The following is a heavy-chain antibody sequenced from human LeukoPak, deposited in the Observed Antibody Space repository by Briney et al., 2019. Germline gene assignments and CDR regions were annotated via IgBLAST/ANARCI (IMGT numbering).Heavy chain of an antibody. CDR3: ARGETYYDSSGYYLGAFDI. J-gene: IGHJ3*02. CDR1: GGSVSSGSYY. V-gene: IGHV4-61*01. Sequence: SETLSLTCTVSGGSVSSGSYYWSWIRQPPGKGLEWIGYIYYSGSTNYNPSLKSRVTISVDTSKNQFSLKLSSVTAADTAVYYCARGETYYDSSGYYLGAFDIWGQGTMVTVSS. D-gene: IGHD3-22*01. CDR2: IYYSGST.